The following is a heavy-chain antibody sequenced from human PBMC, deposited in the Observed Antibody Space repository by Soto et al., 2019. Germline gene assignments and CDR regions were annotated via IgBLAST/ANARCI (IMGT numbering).Heavy chain of an antibody. CDR2: LSINGGST. CDR3: VKGEYYYDSGAYYPFDY. CDR1: GFTFSIYA. Sequence: GGSLRLSCSASGFTFSIYAMHWVRQAPGKGLEYVSSLSINGGSTHYADSVKGRFAISRDNSKNTVYLQMSSLRAEDTAVYYCVKGEYYYDSGAYYPFDYWGQGTLVTVSS. V-gene: IGHV3-64D*06. D-gene: IGHD3-22*01. J-gene: IGHJ4*02.